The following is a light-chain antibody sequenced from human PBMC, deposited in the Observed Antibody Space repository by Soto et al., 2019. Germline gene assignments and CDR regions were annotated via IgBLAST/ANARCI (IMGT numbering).Light chain of an antibody. CDR2: RAS. Sequence: LTQPPSASGTPGQRVTISCSGSSSNIGSNYVYWYQQVPGTAPRLLMYRASQRPSGVPDRFSGSKSGTSASLAISGLRSEDEADYYCAAWDDTLNGLVFGGGTQLTVL. V-gene: IGLV1-47*01. CDR1: SSNIGSNY. J-gene: IGLJ2*01. CDR3: AAWDDTLNGLV.